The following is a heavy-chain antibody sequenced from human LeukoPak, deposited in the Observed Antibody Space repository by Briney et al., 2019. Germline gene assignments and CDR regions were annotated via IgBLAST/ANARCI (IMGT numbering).Heavy chain of an antibody. D-gene: IGHD2-15*01. CDR1: GFTVSSNY. V-gene: IGHV3-21*01. CDR3: AKDPGIVVVVAAIGWFDP. CDR2: ISSSSSYI. J-gene: IGHJ5*02. Sequence: GGSLRLSCAASGFTVSSNYMNWVRQAPGKGLEWVSSISSSSSYIYYADSVKGRFTISRDNAKNSLYLQMNSLRAEDTAVYYCAKDPGIVVVVAAIGWFDPWGQGTLVTVSS.